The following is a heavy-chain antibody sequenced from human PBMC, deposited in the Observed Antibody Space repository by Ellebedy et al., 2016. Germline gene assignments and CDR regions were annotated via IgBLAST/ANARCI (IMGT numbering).Heavy chain of an antibody. V-gene: IGHV3-21*04. Sequence: GGSLRLXXAASGFTFSSYSMNWVRQAPGKGLEWVSSISSSNSYIYYADSVKGRFTISRDNAKNSLYLQMNSLRVEDTALYYCAKDRALGGGSTFDVWGPGTMVTLSS. CDR3: AKDRALGGGSTFDV. J-gene: IGHJ3*01. CDR1: GFTFSSYS. CDR2: ISSSNSYI. D-gene: IGHD3-16*01.